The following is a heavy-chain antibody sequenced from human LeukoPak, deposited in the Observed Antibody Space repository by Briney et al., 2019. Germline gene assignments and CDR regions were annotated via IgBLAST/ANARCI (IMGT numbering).Heavy chain of an antibody. CDR2: IRSKAYGGTT. CDR1: GFTFGDYA. J-gene: IGHJ6*03. V-gene: IGHV3-49*03. Sequence: GGSLRLSCTASGFTFGDYAMSWFRQAPGKGLEWVGFIRSKAYGGTTEYAASVKGRFTISRDNATHSLYLQMNSLRAEDTAVYYCARGRNYYYMDVWGKGTTVTVSS. CDR3: ARGRNYYYMDV.